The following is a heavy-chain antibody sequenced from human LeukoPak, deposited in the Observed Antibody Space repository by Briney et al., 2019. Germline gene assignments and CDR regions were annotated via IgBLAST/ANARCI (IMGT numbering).Heavy chain of an antibody. Sequence: GGSLRLSCAASGFTFDDYAMHWVRQAPGKGLEWVSGIGWNSGSIGYADSVKGRFTSSRDNAKNSLYLQMNSLRAEDTALYYCAKDKYAEHSSSSGEFDYWGQGTPVTVSS. D-gene: IGHD6-6*01. V-gene: IGHV3-9*01. CDR2: IGWNSGSI. CDR3: AKDKYAEHSSSSGEFDY. CDR1: GFTFDDYA. J-gene: IGHJ4*02.